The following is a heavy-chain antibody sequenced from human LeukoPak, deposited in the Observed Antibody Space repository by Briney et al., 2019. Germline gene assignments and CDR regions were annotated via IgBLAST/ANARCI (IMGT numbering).Heavy chain of an antibody. V-gene: IGHV3-53*01. CDR2: IYSGGST. CDR1: GFTVSSNY. J-gene: IGHJ5*02. Sequence: PGGSLRLSCAASGFTVSSNYMSWVRQAPGKGLEWVSVIYSGGSTYYADSVKGRFTISRDNSKNTLYLQMNSLRAEDTAVYYCARGQGHDSSGYYYGPHNWFDPWGQGTLVTVSS. D-gene: IGHD3-22*01. CDR3: ARGQGHDSSGYYYGPHNWFDP.